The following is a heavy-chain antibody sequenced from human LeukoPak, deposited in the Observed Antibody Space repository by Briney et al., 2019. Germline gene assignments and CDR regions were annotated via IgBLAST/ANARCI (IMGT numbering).Heavy chain of an antibody. CDR1: GYSFTSYW. V-gene: IGHV5-51*01. CDR2: IYPCDSDT. J-gene: IGHJ6*02. Sequence: GESLKISRKGSGYSFTSYWIGWGRQMPGKGLEWMGIIYPCDSDTRYSPSFQGQVTISADKSISTAYLQWSSLKASDTAMYYCARNRDYYDSSGANYYYYGMDVWGQGTTVTVSS. CDR3: ARNRDYYDSSGANYYYYGMDV. D-gene: IGHD3-22*01.